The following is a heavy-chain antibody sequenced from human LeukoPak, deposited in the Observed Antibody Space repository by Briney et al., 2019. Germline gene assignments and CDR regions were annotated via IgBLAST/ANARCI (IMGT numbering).Heavy chain of an antibody. CDR3: ARRSGYYSGAFDI. CDR2: MYYSGGT. J-gene: IGHJ3*02. Sequence: KASETLSLTCTVSGGSISSSSYYWGWIRQPPGKGLEWIGSMYYSGGTYYNPSLKSRVTISVDTSKNQFSLKLSSVTAADTAVYYCARRSGYYSGAFDIWGQGTTVTVSS. CDR1: GGSISSSSYY. V-gene: IGHV4-39*01. D-gene: IGHD3-22*01.